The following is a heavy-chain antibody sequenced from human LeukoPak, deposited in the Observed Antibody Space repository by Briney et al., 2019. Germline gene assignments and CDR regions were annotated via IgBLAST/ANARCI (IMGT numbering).Heavy chain of an antibody. D-gene: IGHD2-2*01. Sequence: GGSLRLSCAASGFTFSSYSMNWVRQAPGKGLEWVSSISSSSSYIYYADSVKGRFTISRDNAKNSLYLQMNGLRAEDTAVYYCARSLDIVVVPAAAANWFDPWGQGTLVTVSS. CDR2: ISSSSSYI. CDR3: ARSLDIVVVPAAAANWFDP. CDR1: GFTFSSYS. J-gene: IGHJ5*02. V-gene: IGHV3-21*01.